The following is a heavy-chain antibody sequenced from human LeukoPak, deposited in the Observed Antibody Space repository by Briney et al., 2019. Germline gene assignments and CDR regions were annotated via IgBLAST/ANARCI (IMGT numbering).Heavy chain of an antibody. Sequence: GGSLRLSCAASGFTFSTYSMNWVRQAPGKGLEWVSYISSSSSPIYYADSVKGRFIISRDNAKNSLYLQMNSLRAEDTAVYYCARDRGYSSDWNPFPLWSWGQGTLVTVSS. CDR1: GFTFSTYS. CDR2: ISSSSSPI. J-gene: IGHJ4*02. V-gene: IGHV3-48*01. CDR3: ARDRGYSSDWNPFPLWS. D-gene: IGHD6-19*01.